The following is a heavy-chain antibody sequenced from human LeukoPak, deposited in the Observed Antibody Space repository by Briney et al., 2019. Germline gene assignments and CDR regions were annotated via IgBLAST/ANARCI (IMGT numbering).Heavy chain of an antibody. V-gene: IGHV1-69*13. CDR1: GGSFSSYA. CDR2: ILPIVNTA. CDR3: ARLTIGDYGDREGGFDY. J-gene: IGHJ4*02. D-gene: IGHD4-17*01. Sequence: ASVKVSCKASGGSFSSYAISWVRQAPGQGLEWMGGILPIVNTADYAQKFQGRVTITADESTSTAYMDLSSLRSEDTAVYYCARLTIGDYGDREGGFDYWGQGTLVTVSS.